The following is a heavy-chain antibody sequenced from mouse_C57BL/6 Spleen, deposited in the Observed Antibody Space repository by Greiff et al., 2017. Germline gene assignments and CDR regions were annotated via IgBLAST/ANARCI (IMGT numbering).Heavy chain of an antibody. D-gene: IGHD1-1*01. Sequence: QVQLQQPGAELVKPGASVKLSCKASGYTFTSYWMHWVKQRPGRGLEWIGRIDPNGGCTNYNEKFKSKATLTVDKPSSTAYMQLSSLTSEDSAVYYCAREYYGGSYDFDYWGQGTTLTVSS. V-gene: IGHV1-72*01. J-gene: IGHJ2*01. CDR3: AREYYGGSYDFDY. CDR2: IDPNGGCT. CDR1: GYTFTSYW.